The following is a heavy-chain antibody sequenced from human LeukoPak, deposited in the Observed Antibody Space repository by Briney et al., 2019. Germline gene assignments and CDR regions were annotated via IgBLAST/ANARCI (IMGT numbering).Heavy chain of an antibody. J-gene: IGHJ4*02. D-gene: IGHD2-15*01. V-gene: IGHV3-74*01. CDR3: ATGGGWWSPDY. CDR1: GFTFSNCW. Sequence: PGGSLRLSCAASGFTFSNCWMHWVRQAPGKGLVWVSRITSDRSTTSYADSVKGRFTTSRDNAKNTLYLQMNSLRAEDTAVYYCATGGGWWSPDYWGQGTLVTVSS. CDR2: ITSDRSTT.